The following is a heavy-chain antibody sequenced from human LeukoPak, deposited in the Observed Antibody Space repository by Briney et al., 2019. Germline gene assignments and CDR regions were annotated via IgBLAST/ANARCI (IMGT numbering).Heavy chain of an antibody. CDR3: AKEVGYSSSVFDY. V-gene: IGHV3-30*02. CDR1: GFTFSSYG. J-gene: IGHJ4*02. Sequence: PGGSLRLSCAASGFTFSSYGMHWVRQAPGKGLEWVAFIRYDGSNKYYADSVKGRFTISRDNSKNTLYLQMNSLRAEDTAVYYCAKEVGYSSSVFDYWGQGTLVTVSS. CDR2: IRYDGSNK. D-gene: IGHD6-13*01.